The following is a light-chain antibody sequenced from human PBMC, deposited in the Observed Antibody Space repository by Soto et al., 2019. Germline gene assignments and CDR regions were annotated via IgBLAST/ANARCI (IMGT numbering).Light chain of an antibody. CDR3: QQAGT. V-gene: IGKV3-15*01. Sequence: EIVMTQSPATLSVSPGERATLSCRASQSVSSNLAWYQQKPGQAPRLLIYGASTRATGIPARFSGSGSGTEFTLTISSLQSEDFAVYYCQQAGTCGPGNKVDIK. CDR1: QSVSSN. J-gene: IGKJ3*01. CDR2: GAS.